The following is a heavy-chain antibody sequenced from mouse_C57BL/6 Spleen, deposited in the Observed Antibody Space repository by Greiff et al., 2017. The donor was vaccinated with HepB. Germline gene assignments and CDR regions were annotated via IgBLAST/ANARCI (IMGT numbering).Heavy chain of an antibody. Sequence: EVKVEESGPGLVKPSQSLSLTCSVTGYSITSGYYWNWIRQFPGNKLEWMGYISYDGSNNYNPSLKNRISITRDTSKNQFFLKLNSVTTEDTATYYCARAHYYGSSYPYYFDYWGQGTTLTVSS. CDR3: ARAHYYGSSYPYYFDY. CDR2: ISYDGSN. CDR1: GYSITSGYY. J-gene: IGHJ2*01. D-gene: IGHD1-1*01. V-gene: IGHV3-6*01.